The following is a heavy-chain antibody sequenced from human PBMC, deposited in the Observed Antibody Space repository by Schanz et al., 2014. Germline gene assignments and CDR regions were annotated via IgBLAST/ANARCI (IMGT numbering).Heavy chain of an antibody. J-gene: IGHJ5*02. CDR2: ISSGGTTT. V-gene: IGHV3-11*01. D-gene: IGHD3-10*01. CDR1: RFTVTNAW. CDR3: ARPALWFGDNCFDP. Sequence: VQLLESGGGLVQPGGSLTLSCAASRFTVTNAWMSWVRQAPGKGPEYVSYISSGGTTTYHSDSVKGRFTISRDSAENSLYLQMNSLRAEDTAVYYCARPALWFGDNCFDPWGQGTLVTVSS.